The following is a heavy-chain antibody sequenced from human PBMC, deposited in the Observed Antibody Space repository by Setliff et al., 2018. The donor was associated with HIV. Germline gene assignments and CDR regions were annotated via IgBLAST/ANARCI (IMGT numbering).Heavy chain of an antibody. CDR3: ARARLQGIVTAVGPRDNCLDP. D-gene: IGHD1-26*01. CDR1: GYNFINYG. J-gene: IGHJ5*02. V-gene: IGHV1-18*01. CDR2: ISAYNGNT. Sequence: ASVKVSCKASGYNFINYGVSWVRQAPGQGLEWMGWISAYNGNTDYAPRLLGRVTMTTDTFTSTAYMELRSLSSDDTAVYYCARARLQGIVTAVGPRDNCLDPWGQGTRVTVSS.